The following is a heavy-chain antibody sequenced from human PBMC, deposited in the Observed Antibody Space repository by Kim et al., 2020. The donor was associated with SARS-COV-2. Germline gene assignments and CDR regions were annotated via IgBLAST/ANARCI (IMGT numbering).Heavy chain of an antibody. V-gene: IGHV4-59*08. CDR3: ARRRRYCSSTSCFSSGMNV. CDR2: IYYSGST. CDR1: GGSISSYY. J-gene: IGHJ6*02. D-gene: IGHD2-2*01. Sequence: SETLSLTCTVSGGSISSYYWSWIRQPPGKGLEWIGYIYYSGSTNYNPSLKSRVTISVDTPKNHFSLKLSSVTAADTAVCYCARRRRYCSSTSCFSSGMNVWGQGTTDTVSS.